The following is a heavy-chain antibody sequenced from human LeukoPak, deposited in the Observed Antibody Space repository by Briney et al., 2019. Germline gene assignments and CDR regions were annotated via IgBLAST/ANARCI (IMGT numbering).Heavy chain of an antibody. Sequence: GGSLRLSCAASGFTFDDYGMSWVRQAPGKGLEWVSAISGSGGSTYYADSVKGRFTISRDNSKNTLYLQMNSLRAEDTAVYYCAKAATSPPGYYFDYWGQGTLVTVSS. CDR3: AKAATSPPGYYFDY. J-gene: IGHJ4*02. CDR2: ISGSGGST. V-gene: IGHV3-23*01. CDR1: GFTFDDYG.